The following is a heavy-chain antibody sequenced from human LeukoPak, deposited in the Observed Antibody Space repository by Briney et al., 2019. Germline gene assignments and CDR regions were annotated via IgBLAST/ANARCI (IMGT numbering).Heavy chain of an antibody. J-gene: IGHJ4*02. D-gene: IGHD1-26*01. CDR2: IYPGDSDT. Sequence: GESLKISCKVSGYTFSTYWIGWVRQMPGKGLEWMGVIYPGDSDTRYSPSFQGQVTISADKSISTAYLQWNSLKASDTAMYYCARRAVAWELRDYWGQGTLVTVSS. CDR3: ARRAVAWELRDY. CDR1: GYTFSTYW. V-gene: IGHV5-51*01.